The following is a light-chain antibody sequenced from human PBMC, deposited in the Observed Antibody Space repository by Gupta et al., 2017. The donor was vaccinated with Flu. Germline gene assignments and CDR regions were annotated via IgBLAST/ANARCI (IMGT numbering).Light chain of an antibody. Sequence: LSVSPGDRATLACRASQHVEESFLVWYKQQPGQAPRLLIYGASSRAAGIPDRFSGSGSGTDXTLTITXLEPEDFAMYYCQHYGSPPPYAFGXGTKLEI. CDR3: QHYGSPPPYA. V-gene: IGKV3-20*01. CDR1: QHVEESF. J-gene: IGKJ2*01. CDR2: GAS.